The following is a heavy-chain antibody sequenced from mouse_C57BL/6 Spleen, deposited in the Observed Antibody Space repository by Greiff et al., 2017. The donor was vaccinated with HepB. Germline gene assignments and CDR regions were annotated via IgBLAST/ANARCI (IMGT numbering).Heavy chain of an antibody. Sequence: EVKLVESGEGLVKPGGSLKLSCAASGFTFSSYAMSWVRQTPGKRLEWVAYISSGGDYIYYADTVKGRFTISRDNARNTLYLQMSSLKSEDTAMYYCIREGGSYPDYWGQGTTLTVSS. V-gene: IGHV5-9-1*02. D-gene: IGHD2-12*01. CDR1: GFTFSSYA. CDR3: IREGGSYPDY. CDR2: ISSGGDYI. J-gene: IGHJ2*01.